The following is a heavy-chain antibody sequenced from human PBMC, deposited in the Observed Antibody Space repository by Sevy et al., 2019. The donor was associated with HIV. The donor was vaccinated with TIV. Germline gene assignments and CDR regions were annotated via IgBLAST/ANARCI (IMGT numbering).Heavy chain of an antibody. CDR1: GFTFSNYG. V-gene: IGHV3-30*18. J-gene: IGHJ3*02. CDR3: AKDTLPILGYCSGGSCGGAFDI. D-gene: IGHD2-15*01. Sequence: GGSLRLSCAATGFTFSNYGMHWVRQAPGKGLEWVAVILFDGSKTYYADSVKGRFTISRDNSKNTLYLQMNSLRAEDTAVYYCAKDTLPILGYCSGGSCGGAFDIWGQGTMVTVSS. CDR2: ILFDGSKT.